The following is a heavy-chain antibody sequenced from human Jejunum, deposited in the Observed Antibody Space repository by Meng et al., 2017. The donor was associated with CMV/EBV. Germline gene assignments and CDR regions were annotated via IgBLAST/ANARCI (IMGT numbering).Heavy chain of an antibody. J-gene: IGHJ3*02. CDR3: AGEHCGGGSCWTGFNI. CDR1: FTFSSHW. Sequence: FTFSSHWMHWVRQGPGKGLVWVSGIGPGRSATIYADSVKGRFTISRDNAKSTLYLQMNSLRAEDTSVYFCAGEHCGGGSCWTGFNIWGQGTTVTVSS. CDR2: IGPGRSAT. V-gene: IGHV3-74*01. D-gene: IGHD2-15*01.